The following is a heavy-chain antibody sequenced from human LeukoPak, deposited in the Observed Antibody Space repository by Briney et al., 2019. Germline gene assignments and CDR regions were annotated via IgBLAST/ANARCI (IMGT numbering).Heavy chain of an antibody. CDR1: XXXXXXXX. Sequence: VXXSCKAXXXXXXXXXISXXRXAPGXXLXXXXXXXXXNGNTNYAQKLQGRVTMTTDTSTSTAYMELRSLRSDDTAVYYCARVPVDFWSAYAVRYYFDYWGQGTLVTVSS. D-gene: IGHD3-3*01. CDR2: XXXXNGNT. CDR3: ARVPVDFWSAYAVRYYFDY. V-gene: IGHV1-18*01. J-gene: IGHJ4*02.